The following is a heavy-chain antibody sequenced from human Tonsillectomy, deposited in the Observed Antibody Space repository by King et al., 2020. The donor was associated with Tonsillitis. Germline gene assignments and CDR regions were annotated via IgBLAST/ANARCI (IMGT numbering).Heavy chain of an antibody. D-gene: IGHD3-3*01. CDR1: GGTFSSDA. Sequence: AQLVQSGAEVKKPGSSVKVSCKASGGTFSSDAISWVRQAPGQGLEWMGRIIPILGIANYAQKFPGRVTITADKSTSTAYMALSSLRSEDTAVYYCARTSITLSDFWSGQYYFDYWGQGTLVTVSS. CDR3: ARTSITLSDFWSGQYYFDY. V-gene: IGHV1-69*09. J-gene: IGHJ4*02. CDR2: IIPILGIA.